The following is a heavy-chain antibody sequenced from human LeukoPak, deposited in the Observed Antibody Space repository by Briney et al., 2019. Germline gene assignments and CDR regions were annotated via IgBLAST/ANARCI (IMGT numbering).Heavy chain of an antibody. CDR2: IYYSGST. Sequence: SETLSLTCTVSGGSISSYYWSWIRQPPGKGLEGIGYIYYSGSTNYNPSLKSRVTISVDTSKNHFSLKLSSVTAADTAVYYCARGLPDYYYYYMDVCGKGTTVTVSS. D-gene: IGHD2-2*01. CDR1: GGSISSYY. CDR3: ARGLPDYYYYYMDV. V-gene: IGHV4-59*01. J-gene: IGHJ6*03.